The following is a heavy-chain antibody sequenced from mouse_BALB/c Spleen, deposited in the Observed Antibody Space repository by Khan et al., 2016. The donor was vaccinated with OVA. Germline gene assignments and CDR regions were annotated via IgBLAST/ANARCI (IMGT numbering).Heavy chain of an antibody. Sequence: EVQLRESGPSLAKPSPTLSLTCSVTGDSITSGYWNWIRKFPGNKLEYMGYISYSGNSYYNPSLKSRISTTRDTSLKQYYLQLYSVSTVGTAPGYCACGLREFAYGGQGTLVTVSA. CDR2: ISYSGNS. CDR1: GDSITSGY. J-gene: IGHJ3*01. D-gene: IGHD1-1*01. CDR3: ACGLREFAY. V-gene: IGHV3-8*02.